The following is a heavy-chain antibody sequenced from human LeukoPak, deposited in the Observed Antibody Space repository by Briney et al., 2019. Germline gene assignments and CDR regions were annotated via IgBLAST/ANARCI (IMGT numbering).Heavy chain of an antibody. Sequence: SETLSLTCSVSVGSIKNYYWSWIRQPPGKGLEWLGNIYFGGTTDYNSSLKSRLTISVDTFKNQLSLNLQSVTAADTATYYCARYPSDTGRTNGVNWFDPWGQGTLDTVSS. V-gene: IGHV4-59*01. D-gene: IGHD2-8*01. CDR3: ARYPSDTGRTNGVNWFDP. J-gene: IGHJ5*02. CDR1: VGSIKNYY. CDR2: IYFGGTT.